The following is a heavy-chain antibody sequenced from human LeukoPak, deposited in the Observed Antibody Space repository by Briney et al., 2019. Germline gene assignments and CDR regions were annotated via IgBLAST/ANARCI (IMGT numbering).Heavy chain of an antibody. Sequence: GASVKLSCAASGYTFTGYYIHWVRQAPGQGLEWMGWINPNSGGTNYAQKFQRRVTMTRDTSIRTAYMELSRLRSDDTAVYYCARFWVAVTEGLDYWGQGTLVTVSS. D-gene: IGHD6-19*01. CDR3: ARFWVAVTEGLDY. CDR2: INPNSGGT. V-gene: IGHV1-2*02. J-gene: IGHJ4*02. CDR1: GYTFTGYY.